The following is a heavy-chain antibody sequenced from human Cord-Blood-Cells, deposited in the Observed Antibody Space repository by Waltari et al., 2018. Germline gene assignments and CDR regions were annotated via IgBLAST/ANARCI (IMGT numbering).Heavy chain of an antibody. CDR3: ARGRPTKDWNVWFDP. CDR2: IDWDDDK. D-gene: IGHD1-1*01. CDR1: GFSLSTSGMC. J-gene: IGHJ5*02. V-gene: IGHV2-70*01. Sequence: QVTLRESGPALVKTTQTLTLTCTFSGFSLSTSGMCVSWSCQPPGKALEWLALIDWDDDKYYSTSLKTRLTISKDTSKNQVVLTMTNMDPVDTATYYCARGRPTKDWNVWFDPWGQGTLVTVSS.